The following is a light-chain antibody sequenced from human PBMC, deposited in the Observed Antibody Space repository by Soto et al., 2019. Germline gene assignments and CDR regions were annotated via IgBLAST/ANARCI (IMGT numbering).Light chain of an antibody. CDR2: EAS. CDR3: CSFEGRTPLVV. V-gene: IGLV2-23*01. Sequence: QSALTQPASVSGSPGQSITISCTGTSSNLGSYDLVSWYQQYPGQAPKLLIYEASKRPAGVPDRFSGFKSGNTASLTISGLQADDEAEYYCCSFEGRTPLVVFGGGTKLTVL. CDR1: SSNLGSYDL. J-gene: IGLJ2*01.